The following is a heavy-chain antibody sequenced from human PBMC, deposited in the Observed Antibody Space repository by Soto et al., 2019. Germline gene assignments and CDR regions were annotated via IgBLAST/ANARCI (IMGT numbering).Heavy chain of an antibody. J-gene: IGHJ4*02. CDR3: ATPIFGSHNGDY. CDR1: GYTVTELS. Sequence: GASVKVSCKVSGYTVTELSMHWVRQAPGKGLEWIGGFDPEDGETIYAQKFQGRVTMTEDTSTDTAYMELSSLRSEDTAVYYCATPIFGSHNGDYWGQGTLVTVSS. D-gene: IGHD3-3*01. CDR2: FDPEDGET. V-gene: IGHV1-24*01.